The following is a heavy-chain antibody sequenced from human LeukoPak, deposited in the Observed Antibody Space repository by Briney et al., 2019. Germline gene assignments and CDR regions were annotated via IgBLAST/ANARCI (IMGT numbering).Heavy chain of an antibody. Sequence: GASVKVSCKASGYTFTSYGISWVRQAPGQGLEWMGWISGDNGNTNYAQKLQGRVTMTTGTSTGTAYMELRSLRSDDTAVYYCARDYPETYYYDSSGYYYLDYWGQGTLVTVSS. D-gene: IGHD3-22*01. CDR1: GYTFTSYG. J-gene: IGHJ4*02. CDR3: ARDYPETYYYDSSGYYYLDY. V-gene: IGHV1-18*01. CDR2: ISGDNGNT.